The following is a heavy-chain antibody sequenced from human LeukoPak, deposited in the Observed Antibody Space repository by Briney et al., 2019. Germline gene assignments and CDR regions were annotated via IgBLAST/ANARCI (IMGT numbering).Heavy chain of an antibody. CDR2: ISSSGSTI. J-gene: IGHJ4*02. Sequence: GGSLRLSCVASGFTFSTYSMNWVRQAPGKGLEWVSYISSSGSTIYYADSVKGRFTISRDNANNSLYLQMNSLRAEDTALYYCARPASTSPLGYWGQGTLVTVSS. V-gene: IGHV3-48*04. CDR3: ARPASTSPLGY. CDR1: GFTFSTYS.